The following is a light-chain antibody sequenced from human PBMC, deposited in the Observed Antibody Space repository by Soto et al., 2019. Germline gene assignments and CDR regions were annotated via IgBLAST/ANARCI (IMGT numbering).Light chain of an antibody. V-gene: IGLV2-14*01. CDR2: DVS. Sequence: QSLLTQPASVSGSPGQSITISCTGTSSDVGGYNSVSWFQQYPGKAPRLVIYDVSDRPSGVSNRISGSKSGNTASLTISGLQAEDEADYYCNSYTSSGTYVFGTGTRSPS. J-gene: IGLJ1*01. CDR3: NSYTSSGTYV. CDR1: SSDVGGYNS.